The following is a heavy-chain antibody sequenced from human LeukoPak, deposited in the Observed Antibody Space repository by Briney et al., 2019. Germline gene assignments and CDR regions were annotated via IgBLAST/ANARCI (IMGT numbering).Heavy chain of an antibody. CDR1: GGSISSYY. D-gene: IGHD5-24*01. V-gene: IGHV4-59*08. Sequence: SETLSLTCTVSGGSISSYYWSWIRRPPGKGLEWIAYIYYTGTTNYNPSPKSRVTISVDTSKNQFSLKLSSVTAADTTVYYCARLDGKVEMAIDYWGQGTLVTVSS. CDR3: ARLDGKVEMAIDY. J-gene: IGHJ4*02. CDR2: IYYTGTT.